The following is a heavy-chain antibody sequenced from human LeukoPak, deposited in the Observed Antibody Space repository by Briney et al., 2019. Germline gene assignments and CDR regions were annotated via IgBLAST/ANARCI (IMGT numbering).Heavy chain of an antibody. J-gene: IGHJ1*01. CDR3: ASLSGLRFKAEYFQH. Sequence: GGSLRLSCAASGFTFSSYSMNWVRQAPGKGLEWVSSISSSSSYIYYADSVKGRSTISRDNAKNSLYLQMNSLRAEDTAVYYCASLSGLRFKAEYFQHWGQGTLVTVSS. CDR1: GFTFSSYS. V-gene: IGHV3-21*01. CDR2: ISSSSSYI. D-gene: IGHD5-12*01.